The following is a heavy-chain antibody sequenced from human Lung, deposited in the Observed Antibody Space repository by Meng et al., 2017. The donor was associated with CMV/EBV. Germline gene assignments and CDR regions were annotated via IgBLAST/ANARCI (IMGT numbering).Heavy chain of an antibody. Sequence: QVNLQESGPGLAKPSGTLSLTGAVSGGSLSSRNWWSWVRQPPGKGLEWIGEIYHSGSTNYNPSLKSRVTISVDESKNQFSLRLSSVTAADTAVYYCARVGAYCGGDCYHPRWGQGTLVTVSS. J-gene: IGHJ4*02. CDR2: IYHSGST. CDR3: ARVGAYCGGDCYHPR. V-gene: IGHV4-4*02. D-gene: IGHD2-21*02. CDR1: GGSLSSRNW.